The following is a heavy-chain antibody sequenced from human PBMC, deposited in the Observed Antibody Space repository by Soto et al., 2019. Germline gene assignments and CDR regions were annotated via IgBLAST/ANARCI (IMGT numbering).Heavy chain of an antibody. CDR2: ISSSSSYI. CDR3: ARELGQKFDY. J-gene: IGHJ4*02. Sequence: GGSLRLSCAASGFTFSNYSMNWVRQAPGNGLEWVSSISSSSSYIYYADSVKGRFTISRDNAKNSLYLQMNSLRAEDTAVYYCARELGQKFDYWGQGTLVTVSS. V-gene: IGHV3-21*01. CDR1: GFTFSNYS.